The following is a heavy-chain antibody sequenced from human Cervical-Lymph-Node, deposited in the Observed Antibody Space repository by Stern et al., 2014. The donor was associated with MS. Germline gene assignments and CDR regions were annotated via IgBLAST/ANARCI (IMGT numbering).Heavy chain of an antibody. CDR2: ITPYNGNR. CDR3: ARAAGFLDY. V-gene: IGHV1-18*01. Sequence: QVQLVQSGDEVKKPGASVKVSCKTSGYTFTNYGISWVRQAPGQRLEWMGWITPYNGNRNYAQKFQGRVTMTTDTSTSTVYMEMTSLRSDDAAVYYCARAAGFLDYWGQGTLVTVSS. CDR1: GYTFTNYG. J-gene: IGHJ4*02. D-gene: IGHD6-19*01.